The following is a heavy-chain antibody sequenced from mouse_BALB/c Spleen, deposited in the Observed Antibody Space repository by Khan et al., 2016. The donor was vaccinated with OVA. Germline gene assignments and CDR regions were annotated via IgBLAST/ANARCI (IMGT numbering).Heavy chain of an antibody. D-gene: IGHD2-10*01. CDR3: ARAYYGNYREAMDY. CDR2: IWGDGST. CDR1: GFSLTGYG. Sequence: VKLLESGPGLVAPSQSLSITCTVSGFSLTGYGVNWVRQPPGKGLEWLGMIWGDGSTDYNSVLKSRLSISKDNSKSQVFLKMNSLQTDDTASYYCARAYYGNYREAMDYWGQGTSVTVSS. V-gene: IGHV2-6-7*01. J-gene: IGHJ4*01.